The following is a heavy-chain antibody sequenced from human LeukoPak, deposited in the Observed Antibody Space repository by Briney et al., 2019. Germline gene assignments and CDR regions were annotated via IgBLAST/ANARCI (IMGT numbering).Heavy chain of an antibody. D-gene: IGHD5-18*01. J-gene: IGHJ4*02. V-gene: IGHV3-30*18. CDR1: GFTFSSYG. Sequence: GGSLRLSCAASGFTFSSYGMHWVRQAPGKGLEWVAVISYDGSNKYYADSVKGRLTISRDNSKNTLYLQMNSLRAEDTAVYYCAKDRGGYSYGLIFDYWGQGTLVTVSS. CDR2: ISYDGSNK. CDR3: AKDRGGYSYGLIFDY.